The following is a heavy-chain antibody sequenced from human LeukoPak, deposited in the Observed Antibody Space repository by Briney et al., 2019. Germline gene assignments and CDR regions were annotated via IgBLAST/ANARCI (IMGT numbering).Heavy chain of an antibody. CDR1: GYTFTSYY. V-gene: IGHV1-46*01. D-gene: IGHD6-13*01. Sequence: GGSVKVSCEASGYTFTSYYMHWVRQAPGQGLEWMGIINLSGGSTSYAQKFQGRVTMTRDTSTSTVYMELSSLRSEDTAVYYCARDGIAAENDYGGQGTLVSVSS. CDR3: ARDGIAAENDY. CDR2: INLSGGST. J-gene: IGHJ4*02.